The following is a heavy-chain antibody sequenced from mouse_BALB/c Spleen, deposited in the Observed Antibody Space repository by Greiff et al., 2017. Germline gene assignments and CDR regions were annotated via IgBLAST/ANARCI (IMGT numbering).Heavy chain of an antibody. CDR1: GYTFTSYY. J-gene: IGHJ2*01. V-gene: IGHV1S81*02. CDR2: INPSNGGT. D-gene: IGHD1-1*01. CDR3: TRGGYGSSFPYFDY. Sequence: QVQLQQSGAELVKPGASVKLSCKASGYTFTSYYMYWVKQRPGQGLEWIGEINPSNGGTNFNEKFKSKATLTVDKSSSTAYMQLSGLTSEDSAVYYCTRGGYGSSFPYFDYWGQGTTLTVSS.